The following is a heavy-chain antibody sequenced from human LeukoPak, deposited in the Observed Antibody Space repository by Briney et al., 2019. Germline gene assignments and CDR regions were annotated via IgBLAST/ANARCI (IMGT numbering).Heavy chain of an antibody. CDR1: GFTFSTHA. CDR3: AKDFVGVVADALDL. D-gene: IGHD2-15*01. Sequence: GGSLRLSCAASGFTFSTHAMSWVRQAPGMGLQWVSSISRNGDKTYYADSVKGRFTISRDNSKNTLDLQMNTLRVEDTAIYYCAKDFVGVVADALDLWGQGALVTVSS. CDR2: ISRNGDKT. J-gene: IGHJ3*01. V-gene: IGHV3-23*01.